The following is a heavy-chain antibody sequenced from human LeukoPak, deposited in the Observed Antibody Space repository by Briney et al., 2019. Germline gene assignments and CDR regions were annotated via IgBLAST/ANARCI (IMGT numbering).Heavy chain of an antibody. V-gene: IGHV3-48*04. CDR1: GFSFSTYG. Sequence: GGSLRLSCAASGFSFSTYGMSWVRQAPGKGLEWVSYISSSGSTIYYADSVKGRFTISRDNAKNSLYLQMNSLRAEDTAVYYCAELGITMIGGVWGKGTTVTISS. CDR3: AELGITMIGGV. J-gene: IGHJ6*04. CDR2: ISSSGSTI. D-gene: IGHD3-10*02.